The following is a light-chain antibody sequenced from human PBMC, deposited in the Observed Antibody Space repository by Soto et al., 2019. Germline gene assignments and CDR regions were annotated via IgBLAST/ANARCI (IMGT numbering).Light chain of an antibody. J-gene: IGKJ4*01. CDR3: NQALQSLT. V-gene: IGKV2-28*01. CDR1: QSLLHSNGYNY. CDR2: LGS. Sequence: IVMTQSPLSLPVTPGEPASISCRSSQSLLHSNGYNYLDWYLQKPGQSPLLLIYLGSHRASGVPDRFSGSGSGTDFTLRISRVEAEDVGVYYCNQALQSLTFGGGTKVEIK.